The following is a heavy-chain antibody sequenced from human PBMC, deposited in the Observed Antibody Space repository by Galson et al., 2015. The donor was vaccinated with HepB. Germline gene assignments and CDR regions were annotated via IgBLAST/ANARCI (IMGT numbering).Heavy chain of an antibody. CDR3: AREYCGGDCYTMGDALDI. D-gene: IGHD2-21*01. V-gene: IGHV4-39*07. CDR2: IYYSGST. Sequence: LSLTCTVSGGSISSSSYYWGWLRQPPGKGLEWIGSIYYSGSTYYNPSLKSRVTISVDTSKNQFSLKLSSVTAADTAVYYCAREYCGGDCYTMGDALDIWGQGTMVTVSS. CDR1: GGSISSSSYY. J-gene: IGHJ3*02.